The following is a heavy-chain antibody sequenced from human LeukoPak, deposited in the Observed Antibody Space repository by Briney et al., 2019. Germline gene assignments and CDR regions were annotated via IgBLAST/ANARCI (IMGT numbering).Heavy chain of an antibody. CDR3: ARGRRGFWSGYPLDY. J-gene: IGHJ4*02. CDR2: INHSGST. D-gene: IGHD3-3*01. V-gene: IGHV4-34*01. Sequence: GSLRLSCAASGFTFSSYAMSWVRQPPGKGLEWIGEINHSGSTNYNPSLKSRVTISVDTSKNQFSLKLSSVTAADTAVYYCARGRRGFWSGYPLDYWGQGTLVTVSS. CDR1: GFTFSSYA.